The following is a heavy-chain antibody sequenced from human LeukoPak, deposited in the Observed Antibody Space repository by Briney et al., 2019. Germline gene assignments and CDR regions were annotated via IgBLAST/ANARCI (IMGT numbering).Heavy chain of an antibody. Sequence: GGSLRLSCAASGFTFSSYAMSWVRQAPGKGLEWVSGISGSGDSTYYADSVKGRFTIPRDNFKNTLYLQMNSLRAEDTALYYCAKSFNCGGDCWSYFDYWGQGTLVTVSS. CDR2: ISGSGDST. D-gene: IGHD2-21*02. CDR1: GFTFSSYA. V-gene: IGHV3-23*01. J-gene: IGHJ4*02. CDR3: AKSFNCGGDCWSYFDY.